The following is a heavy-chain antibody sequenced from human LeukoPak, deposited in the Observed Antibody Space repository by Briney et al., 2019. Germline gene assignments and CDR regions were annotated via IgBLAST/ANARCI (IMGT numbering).Heavy chain of an antibody. CDR2: IIPIFGTA. CDR3: ARDRGYCSSTSCYNLFPDY. J-gene: IGHJ4*02. Sequence: SVKVSCKASGGTFSSYAISWVRQAPGQGLEWMGGIIPIFGTANYAQKFQGRVTITADESTSTAYMELSSLRSEDTAVYYCARDRGYCSSTSCYNLFPDYWGQGTLVTVS. CDR1: GGTFSSYA. V-gene: IGHV1-69*13. D-gene: IGHD2-2*02.